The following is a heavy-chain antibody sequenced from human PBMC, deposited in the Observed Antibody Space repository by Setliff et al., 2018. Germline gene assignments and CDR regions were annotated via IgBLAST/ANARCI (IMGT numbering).Heavy chain of an antibody. J-gene: IGHJ4*02. CDR1: GDSLTSGPYY. D-gene: IGHD3-10*01. CDR3: ARAPGRNIRGDY. V-gene: IGHV4-61*10. CDR2: IYSEGTT. Sequence: SETLSLTCTVSGDSLTSGPYYWTWVRQPAGKGLEWIGHIYSEGTTNYNPSLKSRVTISADTSKNQFSLKLKSVTAADTAVYYCARAPGRNIRGDYWGQGALVTVSS.